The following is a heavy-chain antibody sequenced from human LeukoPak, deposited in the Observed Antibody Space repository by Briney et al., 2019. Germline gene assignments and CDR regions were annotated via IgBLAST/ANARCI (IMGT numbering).Heavy chain of an antibody. CDR3: ARDNGYCSGGSCYTRNWFDP. CDR1: GYTFTSYA. J-gene: IGHJ5*02. Sequence: ASVKVSCKASGYTFTSYAMHWVRQAPGQRLEWMGWINAGNGNTKYSRKFQGRVTITRDTSASTAYMELSSLRSEDTAVYYCARDNGYCSGGSCYTRNWFDPWGQGTLVTVSS. V-gene: IGHV1-3*01. D-gene: IGHD2-15*01. CDR2: INAGNGNT.